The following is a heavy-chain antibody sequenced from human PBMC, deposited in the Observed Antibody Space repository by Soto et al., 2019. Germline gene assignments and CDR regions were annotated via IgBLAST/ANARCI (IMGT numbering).Heavy chain of an antibody. CDR2: MSSSGSSI. CDR1: GLTFSDCY. Sequence: QVQLVESGGGLVKPGGSLRLSCAASGLTFSDCYMNWIRQAPGKGLAWVSYMSSSGSSIDYADSVKGRFTISRDNAKNSLYLQMNSLRAEDTAMYYCARVRFGEWGYAMDVWGQGTTVTVSS. D-gene: IGHD3-10*01. CDR3: ARVRFGEWGYAMDV. J-gene: IGHJ6*02. V-gene: IGHV3-11*01.